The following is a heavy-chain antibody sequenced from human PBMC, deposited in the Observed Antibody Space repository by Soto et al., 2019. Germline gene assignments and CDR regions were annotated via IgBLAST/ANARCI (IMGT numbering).Heavy chain of an antibody. Sequence: EVQLVQSGAEVKKPGESLRMSCEASGYKFTNNWISWVRQMPGKGLEWMGRVAPDGSDTNYSPSFRGHVTISVDKSINTVYLQWSSLEASDTAMYYCARGRGWVDYWGQGTLVTVSS. J-gene: IGHJ4*02. V-gene: IGHV5-10-1*01. CDR3: ARGRGWVDY. D-gene: IGHD6-19*01. CDR1: GYKFTNNW. CDR2: VAPDGSDT.